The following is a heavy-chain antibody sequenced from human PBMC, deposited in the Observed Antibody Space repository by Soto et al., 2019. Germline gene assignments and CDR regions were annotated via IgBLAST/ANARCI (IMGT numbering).Heavy chain of an antibody. D-gene: IGHD3-22*01. CDR1: GGTFSSYA. CDR3: ARHYSGYERWRLRYYDSSGYPTTAYYFDY. Sequence: QVQLVQSGAEVKKPGSSVKVSCKASGGTFSSYAISWMRQAPGQGLEWMGGIIPIFGTANYAQKFQGRVTITVDESTSTAYLELSSLRSEDTAVYYCARHYSGYERWRLRYYDSSGYPTTAYYFDYWGQGTLVTVSS. V-gene: IGHV1-69*01. CDR2: IIPIFGTA. J-gene: IGHJ4*02.